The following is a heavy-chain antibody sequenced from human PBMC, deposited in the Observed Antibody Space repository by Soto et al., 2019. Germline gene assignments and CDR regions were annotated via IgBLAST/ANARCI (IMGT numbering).Heavy chain of an antibody. Sequence: PSETLSLTCAVYGGSFSGYYWSWIRQPPGKGLEWIGEINHSGSTNYNPSLKSRVTISVDTSKNQFSLKLSSVTAADTAVYYCARGGNSGYTHWGQGTLVTVSS. CDR3: ARGGNSGYTH. J-gene: IGHJ4*02. V-gene: IGHV4-34*01. CDR2: INHSGST. CDR1: GGSFSGYY. D-gene: IGHD3-22*01.